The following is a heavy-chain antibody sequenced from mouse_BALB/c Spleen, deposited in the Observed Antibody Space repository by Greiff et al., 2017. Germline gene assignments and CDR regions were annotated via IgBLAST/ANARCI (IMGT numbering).Heavy chain of an antibody. Sequence: EVQLQESGPSLVKPSQTLSLTCSVTGDSITSGYWNWIRKFPGNKLEYMGYISYSGSTYYNPSLKSRISITRDTSKNQYYLQLNSVTTEDTATYYCARSGGWDVYAMDYWGQGTSVTVSS. CDR2: ISYSGST. CDR3: ARSGGWDVYAMDY. V-gene: IGHV3-8*02. CDR1: GDSITSGY. D-gene: IGHD4-1*01. J-gene: IGHJ4*01.